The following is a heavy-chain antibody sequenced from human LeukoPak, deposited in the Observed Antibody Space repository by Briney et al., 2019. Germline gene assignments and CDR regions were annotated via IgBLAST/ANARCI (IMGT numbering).Heavy chain of an antibody. Sequence: SETLSLTCTVSGGSISSYYWSWIRQPAGKGLEWIGRIYTSGSTNSNPSLKSRVTMSVDTSKNQFSLKLSSVTAADTAVYYCARDQGYSGYDPARYSSGWYDPYYFDYWGQGTLVSVSS. D-gene: IGHD6-19*01. CDR3: ARDQGYSGYDPARYSSGWYDPYYFDY. CDR1: GGSISSYY. J-gene: IGHJ4*02. CDR2: IYTSGST. V-gene: IGHV4-4*07.